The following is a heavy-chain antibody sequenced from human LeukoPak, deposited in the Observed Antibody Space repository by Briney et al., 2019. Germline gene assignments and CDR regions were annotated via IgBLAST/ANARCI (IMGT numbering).Heavy chain of an antibody. D-gene: IGHD3-9*01. CDR1: GFTFSSYW. J-gene: IGHJ6*02. CDR3: ARRRSFDWFADVYGMDV. V-gene: IGHV3-7*01. Sequence: GGSLRLSCAASGFTFSSYWMSWVRQAPGKGLEWVANIKQDGSEKYYVDSVKGRFTISRDNAKNSLYLQMNSLRAEDTAMYYCARRRSFDWFADVYGMDVWGQGTTVTVSS. CDR2: IKQDGSEK.